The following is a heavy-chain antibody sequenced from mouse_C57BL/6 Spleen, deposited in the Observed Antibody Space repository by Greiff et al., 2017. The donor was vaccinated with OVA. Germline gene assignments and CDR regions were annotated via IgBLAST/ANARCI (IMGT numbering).Heavy chain of an antibody. V-gene: IGHV5-4*01. Sequence: EVKLVESGGGLVKPGGSLKLSCAASGFTFSSYAMSWVRQTPEKRLEWVATISDGGRYTYYPDNVKGRFTISRDNAKNNLYLQMSHLKSEDTAMDYGAREGYYGSSYEFAYWGQGTLVTVSA. CDR2: ISDGGRYT. D-gene: IGHD1-1*01. CDR3: AREGYYGSSYEFAY. J-gene: IGHJ3*01. CDR1: GFTFSSYA.